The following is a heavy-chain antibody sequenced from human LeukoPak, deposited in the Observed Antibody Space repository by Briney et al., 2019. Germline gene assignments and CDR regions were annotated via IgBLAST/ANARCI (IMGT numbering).Heavy chain of an antibody. J-gene: IGHJ4*02. CDR3: AAALTSVNYFDY. Sequence: ASVKVSCKVSGSSLIEFSLHWVRQAPGAGLEWMGDFDPENGETFYAPKFQGRVTMTEDTSTGTAYMELSSLRSEDTAVYYCAAALTSVNYFDYWGQGTLVTVSS. CDR2: FDPENGET. V-gene: IGHV1-24*01. D-gene: IGHD4-17*01. CDR1: GSSLIEFS.